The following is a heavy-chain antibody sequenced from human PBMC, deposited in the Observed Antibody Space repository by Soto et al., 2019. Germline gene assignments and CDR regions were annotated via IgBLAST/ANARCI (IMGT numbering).Heavy chain of an antibody. Sequence: PSETLSLTCAVYGGSFSGYYWSWIRQPPGKGLERIGEINHSGSTNYNPSLKSRVTISVDTSKNQFSLKLSSVTAADTAVYYCARYPTYCSGGSCYSRSAFDIWGQGTMVTVSS. D-gene: IGHD2-15*01. CDR1: GGSFSGYY. V-gene: IGHV4-34*01. CDR2: INHSGST. CDR3: ARYPTYCSGGSCYSRSAFDI. J-gene: IGHJ3*02.